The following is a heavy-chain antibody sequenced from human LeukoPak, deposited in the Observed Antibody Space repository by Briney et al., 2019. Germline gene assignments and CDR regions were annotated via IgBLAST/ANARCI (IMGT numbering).Heavy chain of an antibody. CDR2: IYPGDSDT. CDR1: GYSFTSYW. V-gene: IGHV5-51*01. CDR3: ARQRGGRYYDANWFDP. J-gene: IGHJ5*02. D-gene: IGHD3-22*01. Sequence: GESLKISCKGSGYSFTSYWIGWVRQMPGKGLEWMAIIYPGDSDTRYSPSFQGQVTISADKSISTAYLQWSSLKASDTAMYYCARQRGGRYYDANWFDPWGQGTLVTVSS.